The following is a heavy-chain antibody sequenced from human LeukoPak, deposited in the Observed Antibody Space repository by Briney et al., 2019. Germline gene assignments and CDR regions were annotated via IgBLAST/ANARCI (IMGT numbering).Heavy chain of an antibody. CDR1: GFTVSSNY. Sequence: GGSLRLSCAASGFTVSSNYMSWVRQAPGKGLEWVSVIYSGGSTYYADSVKGRFTISRDNSKNTLYLQMNSLRAEDTAVYYCAKDRHTGSYLGGSCWGQGTLVTVSS. CDR3: AKDRHTGSYLGGSC. CDR2: IYSGGST. V-gene: IGHV3-53*01. D-gene: IGHD1-26*01. J-gene: IGHJ4*02.